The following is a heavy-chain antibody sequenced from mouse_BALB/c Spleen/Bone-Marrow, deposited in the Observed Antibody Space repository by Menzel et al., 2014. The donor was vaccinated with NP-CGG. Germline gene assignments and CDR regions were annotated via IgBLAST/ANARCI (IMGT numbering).Heavy chain of an antibody. D-gene: IGHD1-2*01. CDR2: IWGDGNT. V-gene: IGHV2-6-7*01. Sequence: QVQLEQSGPGLVAPSQSLSITCTVSGFSLTGYGINWVRQPPGKGLEWLGMIWGDGNTNYNSALKSRLSISKDNSKSQVFLKMNSLQTDDTARYYCARAPGYGLYCAMDYWGQGTSVTVSS. J-gene: IGHJ4*01. CDR1: GFSLTGYG. CDR3: ARAPGYGLYCAMDY.